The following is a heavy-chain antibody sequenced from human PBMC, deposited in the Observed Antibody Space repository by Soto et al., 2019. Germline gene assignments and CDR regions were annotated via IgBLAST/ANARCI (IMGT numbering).Heavy chain of an antibody. CDR1: GFTFSDYH. Sequence: QVQLVESGGGLVKPGGSLRLSCAASGFTFSDYHMSWIRQAPGKGLEWVSDISSSGSYTNYADSVKGRFTISRDKAKKSVYLHMNSLRAEDTAMYYCARDTVVRGVIDYYYYYGLDAWGQGTPVTVSS. D-gene: IGHD3-10*01. CDR3: ARDTVVRGVIDYYYYYGLDA. V-gene: IGHV3-11*05. J-gene: IGHJ6*02. CDR2: ISSSGSYT.